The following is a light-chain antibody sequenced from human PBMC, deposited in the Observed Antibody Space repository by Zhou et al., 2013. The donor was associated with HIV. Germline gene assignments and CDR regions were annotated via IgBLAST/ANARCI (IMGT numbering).Light chain of an antibody. V-gene: IGKV3-15*01. CDR3: QQYNNWPRT. CDR2: GAS. J-gene: IGKJ1*01. Sequence: VLTQSPATLSLSPGERATLSCRASQSVGTYLAWYQQKPGQAPRLLIYGASTRATGIPARFSGSGSGTEFTLTISSLQSEDFAVYYCQQYNNWPRTFGQGTKVEIK. CDR1: QSVGTY.